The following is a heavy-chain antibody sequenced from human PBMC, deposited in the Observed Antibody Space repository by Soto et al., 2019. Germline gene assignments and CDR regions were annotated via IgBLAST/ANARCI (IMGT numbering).Heavy chain of an antibody. Sequence: PGGSLRRSCAASAFTFRNDWRSWVRQAPGKGLEWVGRIRSETDGGTADNAAPVKGRFSISRDDSKKMLYLQMNSLKTEDTAVYYCTTDLLEMISGLPFGVYWGQGTPVTVSS. V-gene: IGHV3-15*01. CDR2: IRSETDGGTA. D-gene: IGHD3-16*01. CDR1: AFTFRNDW. J-gene: IGHJ4*02. CDR3: TTDLLEMISGLPFGVY.